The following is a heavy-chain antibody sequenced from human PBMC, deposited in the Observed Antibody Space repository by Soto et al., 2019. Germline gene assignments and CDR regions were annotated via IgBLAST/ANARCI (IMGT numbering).Heavy chain of an antibody. CDR1: GFTFTSYG. CDR2: IRGDGGQT. J-gene: IGHJ4*02. D-gene: IGHD3-9*01. CDR3: ARDVGLDSDDFFAY. V-gene: IGHV3-23*01. Sequence: PGGSLRLSCTASGFTFTSYGMGWVRQAPGKGLQWDSTIRGDGGQTHYTDSVKGRFSISRDNSKNTVYLQMDSLRAEDTAMYFCARDVGLDSDDFFAYWGQGTQVTVSS.